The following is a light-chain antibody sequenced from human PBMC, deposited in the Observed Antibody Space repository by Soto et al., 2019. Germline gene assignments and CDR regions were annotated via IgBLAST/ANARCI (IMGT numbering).Light chain of an antibody. CDR3: QSYDSNNYVV. V-gene: IGLV6-57*04. CDR1: SGSIASNY. J-gene: IGLJ2*01. CDR2: GGD. Sequence: NFMLTQPHSVSESPGKTVTLSCTRTSGSIASNYVQWYQQRPGSAPTTVIFGGDQRPSGVSDRFSASIDSSSNSASLTIAGLQTEDEADYYCQSYDSNNYVVFGGETKLTVL.